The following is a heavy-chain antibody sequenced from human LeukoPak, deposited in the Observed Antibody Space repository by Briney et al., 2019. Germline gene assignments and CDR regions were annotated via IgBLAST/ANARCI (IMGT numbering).Heavy chain of an antibody. CDR1: GFTFSSYW. D-gene: IGHD6-6*01. CDR3: AKKMEYSSSGEDY. CDR2: IKQDGSEK. V-gene: IGHV3-7*03. J-gene: IGHJ4*02. Sequence: GSLRLSCAASGFTFSSYWMSWVRQAPGKGLEWVANIKQDGSEKYYVDSVKGRFTISRDNAKNSLYLQMNSLRAEDTAVYYCAKKMEYSSSGEDYWGQGTLVTVSS.